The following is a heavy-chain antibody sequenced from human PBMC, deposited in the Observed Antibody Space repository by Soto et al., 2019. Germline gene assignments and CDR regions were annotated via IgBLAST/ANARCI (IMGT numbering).Heavy chain of an antibody. CDR1: GYSFTNYW. Sequence: PGESLKISCKGSGYSFTNYWITWVRQMPGNGLEWMGRIDPSDSYTKYNPSLQGHVTISADKSITTAYLQWSSLKASDTAMYYCARQDCTITCCYTSADNLKYNLFDPWGQGTLVTVSS. J-gene: IGHJ5*02. D-gene: IGHD2-2*02. CDR2: IDPSDSYT. CDR3: ARQDCTITCCYTSADNLKYNLFDP. V-gene: IGHV5-10-1*01.